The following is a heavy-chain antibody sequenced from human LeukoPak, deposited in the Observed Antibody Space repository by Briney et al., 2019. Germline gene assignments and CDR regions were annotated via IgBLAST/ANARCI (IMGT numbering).Heavy chain of an antibody. CDR2: IWYNGSNK. V-gene: IGHV3-33*08. Sequence: HPGGSLILSWAASGFTFSNYGMHWGRKAPGKGLEWVAVIWYNGSNKYYADSVKGRFTISRDNSKNTLYVQMSSLRAEDTAVYYCARSNNGGWGYCDYWGQGSLVTVSS. CDR1: GFTFSNYG. CDR3: ARSNNGGWGYCDY. J-gene: IGHJ4*02. D-gene: IGHD3-16*01.